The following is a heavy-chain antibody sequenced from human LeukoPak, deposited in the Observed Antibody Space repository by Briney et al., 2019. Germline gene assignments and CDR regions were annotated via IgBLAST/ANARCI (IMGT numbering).Heavy chain of an antibody. D-gene: IGHD1-26*01. V-gene: IGHV3-23*01. CDR3: ARLGVREGIDF. Sequence: GGSLRLSCAASGFPFSRYPMSWVRQASGTGLEWVSSISNSGGATYYIDSVKGRFIISRDNSKNTLVLEMNSLRVDDTAEYFCARLGVREGIDFWGQGALVIVSS. J-gene: IGHJ4*02. CDR1: GFPFSRYP. CDR2: ISNSGGAT.